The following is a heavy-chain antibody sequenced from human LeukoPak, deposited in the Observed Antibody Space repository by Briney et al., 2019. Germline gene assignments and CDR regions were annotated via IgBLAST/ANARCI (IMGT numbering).Heavy chain of an antibody. CDR1: GYTFTSYG. Sequence: ASVKVSCKASGYTFTSYGINWVRQATGQGLEWMGWMNPNSGNTGYTKKFQGRVTMTRNTSISTAYMELSSLRSEDTAVYYCARGRGSGHKENWFDPWGQGTLVTVSS. D-gene: IGHD6-19*01. V-gene: IGHV1-8*02. CDR2: MNPNSGNT. CDR3: ARGRGSGHKENWFDP. J-gene: IGHJ5*02.